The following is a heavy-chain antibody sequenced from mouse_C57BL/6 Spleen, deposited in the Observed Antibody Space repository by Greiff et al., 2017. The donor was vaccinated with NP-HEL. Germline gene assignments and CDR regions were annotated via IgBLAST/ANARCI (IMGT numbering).Heavy chain of an antibody. D-gene: IGHD2-1*01. Sequence: VQLQQPGAELVKPGASVKLSCKASGYTFTSYWMHWVKQRPGRGLEWIGRIDPNSGGTKYNEKFKSKATLTVDKPSSTAYMQLSSLTSEDSAVYDCARGEIIYYGNETFAYWGQGTLVTVSA. CDR3: ARGEIIYYGNETFAY. CDR2: IDPNSGGT. V-gene: IGHV1-72*01. J-gene: IGHJ3*01. CDR1: GYTFTSYW.